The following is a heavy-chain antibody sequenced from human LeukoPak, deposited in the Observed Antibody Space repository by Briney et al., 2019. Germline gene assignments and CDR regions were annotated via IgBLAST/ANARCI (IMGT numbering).Heavy chain of an antibody. J-gene: IGHJ3*02. D-gene: IGHD1-26*01. CDR3: ARHGIQWELLSAFDI. CDR2: IYTSGST. CDR1: GGSISSGSYY. V-gene: IGHV4-61*02. Sequence: PSQTLSLTCTVSGGSISSGSYYWSWIRQPAGKGLEWIGRIYTSGSTNYNPSLKSRVTISVDTSKNQFSLKLSSVTAADTAVYYCARHGIQWELLSAFDIWGQGTMVTVSS.